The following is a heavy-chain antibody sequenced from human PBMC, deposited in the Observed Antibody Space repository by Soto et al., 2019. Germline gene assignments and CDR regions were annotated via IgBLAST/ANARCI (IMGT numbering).Heavy chain of an antibody. D-gene: IGHD3-10*01. CDR1: GFTFSSYA. CDR2: ISSNGGST. CDR3: LKGHGSPGWFDP. V-gene: IGHV3-64D*06. J-gene: IGHJ5*02. Sequence: PGGSLRLSCSASGFTFSSYAMHWVRQAPGKGLEYVSAISSNGGSTYYAGSVKGRFTISRDNSKNTLYLQMSSLRAEDTAVYYCLKGHGSPGWFDPWGQGNLVTVSS.